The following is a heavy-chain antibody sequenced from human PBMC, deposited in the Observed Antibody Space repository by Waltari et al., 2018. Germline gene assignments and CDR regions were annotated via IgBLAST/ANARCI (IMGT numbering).Heavy chain of an antibody. J-gene: IGHJ6*03. CDR3: ARDSGMEHGLSSGSWFYYMDV. V-gene: IGHV4-59*11. D-gene: IGHD3-10*01. Sequence: QVQLLASGPRLVKPSETLSLTCSVSGHPITTHYWSWLRQSPGKGLEWIGYIYHSGNTVYNPSLRSRATISVDTSKNQFSLKVTSVTAADTAVYYCARDSGMEHGLSSGSWFYYMDVWGKGTTVTVSS. CDR2: IYHSGNT. CDR1: GHPITTHY.